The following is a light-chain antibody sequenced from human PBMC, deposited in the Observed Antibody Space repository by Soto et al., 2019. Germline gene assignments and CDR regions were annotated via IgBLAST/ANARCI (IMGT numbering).Light chain of an antibody. Sequence: QSALAQPASVSGSPGQSTIISCTGTSSDVGGYNYVSWYQQHPGKAPKFLIYEVDNRASGVSDRFSGSKSGNTASPTISGLQAEDEADYYCSSYTSGNTLVFGTGTKVTVL. CDR3: SSYTSGNTLV. J-gene: IGLJ1*01. V-gene: IGLV2-14*01. CDR2: EVD. CDR1: SSDVGGYNY.